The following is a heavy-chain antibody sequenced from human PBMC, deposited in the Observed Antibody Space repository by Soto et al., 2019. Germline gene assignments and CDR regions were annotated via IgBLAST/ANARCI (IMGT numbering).Heavy chain of an antibody. V-gene: IGHV2-5*02. Sequence: QITLKESGPTLVKPTQPLTLTCTFSGFSLSTSGVGVGWIRQPPGKALDWLALIYWDDDKRYSPSLRSRLTITKDTSKNQVVLTMTNMDPVDTATYYCAHRREDRGGLGNFDYWGQGTLVTVSS. CDR3: AHRREDRGGLGNFDY. CDR1: GFSLSTSGVG. CDR2: IYWDDDK. D-gene: IGHD2-15*01. J-gene: IGHJ4*02.